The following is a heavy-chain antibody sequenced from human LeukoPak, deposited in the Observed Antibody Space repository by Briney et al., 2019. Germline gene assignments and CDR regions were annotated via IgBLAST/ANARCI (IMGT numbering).Heavy chain of an antibody. CDR3: AKSAVGDIVVVPAASTFNWFDP. CDR1: GFTFSSHG. D-gene: IGHD2-2*01. Sequence: GGSLRLSCVASGFTFSSHGMHWVRQTPGKGLEWVAFIRYDGSNKYHADSVKGRFTISRDNSKNTLYLQMNSLRAEDTAVYYCAKSAVGDIVVVPAASTFNWFDPWGQGTLVTVSS. J-gene: IGHJ5*02. CDR2: IRYDGSNK. V-gene: IGHV3-30*02.